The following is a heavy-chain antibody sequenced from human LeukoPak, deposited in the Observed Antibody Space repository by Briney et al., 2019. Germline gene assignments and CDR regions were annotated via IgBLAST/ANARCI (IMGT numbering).Heavy chain of an antibody. V-gene: IGHV1-18*01. J-gene: IGHJ4*02. CDR3: ARGVEYYDSSGYYYFDY. Sequence: ASVKVSCKASGYTFTSYGISWVRQAPGQGLEWMGWISAYNGNTNYAQKLQGRVTMTTDTSTSTAYMELRSLRSDDTAVYYCARGVEYYDSSGYYYFDYWGQGTLVTVSS. CDR2: ISAYNGNT. CDR1: GYTFTSYG. D-gene: IGHD3-22*01.